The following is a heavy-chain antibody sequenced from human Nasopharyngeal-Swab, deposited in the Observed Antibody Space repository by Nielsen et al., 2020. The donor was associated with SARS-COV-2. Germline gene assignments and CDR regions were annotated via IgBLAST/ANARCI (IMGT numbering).Heavy chain of an antibody. CDR1: GFSLSTSGVG. J-gene: IGHJ4*02. Sequence: SGPTLVKPTQTLTLTCTSSGFSLSTSGVGVGWIRQPPGKALEWLALIYWDDDKRYSPSLKSRLTITKDTSKNQVVLTMTNMDPVDTATYYCAHVPYTYYYGSGSATFDYWGQGTLVTVSS. D-gene: IGHD3-10*01. CDR3: AHVPYTYYYGSGSATFDY. CDR2: IYWDDDK. V-gene: IGHV2-5*02.